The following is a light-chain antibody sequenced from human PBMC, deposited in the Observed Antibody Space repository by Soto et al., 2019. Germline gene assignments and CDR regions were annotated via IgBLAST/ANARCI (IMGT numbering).Light chain of an antibody. Sequence: QAVVTQPRSVSGSPGQSVTISCTGTSSDVGGYNYVSWYQQHPGKGPKIMIYDVTKRPSGVPDRFSGSKSVNTASLTISGLQAEDEADYYCCSYAGSYTVVFGGGTKLTVL. CDR3: CSYAGSYTVV. J-gene: IGLJ2*01. CDR1: SSDVGGYNY. CDR2: DVT. V-gene: IGLV2-11*01.